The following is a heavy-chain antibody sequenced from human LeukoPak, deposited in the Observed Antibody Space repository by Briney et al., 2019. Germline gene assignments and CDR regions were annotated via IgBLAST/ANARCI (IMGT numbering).Heavy chain of an antibody. J-gene: IGHJ6*02. D-gene: IGHD4-11*01. CDR3: AKQTTVTTGMDYYYGMDV. Sequence: GGSLRLSCAASGFTFSDHAMSWVRQAPAKRLEWVSSINGNGGGSYYIDSVKGRFTVSRDNSENALYLQMNSLRAEDTAVYYCAKQTTVTTGMDYYYGMDVWGQGTTVTVSS. V-gene: IGHV3-23*01. CDR1: GFTFSDHA. CDR2: INGNGGGS.